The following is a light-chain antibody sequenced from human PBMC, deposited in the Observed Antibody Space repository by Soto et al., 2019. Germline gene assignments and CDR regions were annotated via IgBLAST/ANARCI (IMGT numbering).Light chain of an antibody. Sequence: ETVLTQSPGTLSLSPGERATLFCRASQSLSSSYLAWYQQKPGQAPRLLIYRASSRATGIPDRFSGSGSGTEFTLTISRLESEDFAVYYCQQHFSSPPSWTFGQGTKVEIK. CDR1: QSLSSSY. CDR3: QQHFSSPPSWT. V-gene: IGKV3-20*01. J-gene: IGKJ1*01. CDR2: RAS.